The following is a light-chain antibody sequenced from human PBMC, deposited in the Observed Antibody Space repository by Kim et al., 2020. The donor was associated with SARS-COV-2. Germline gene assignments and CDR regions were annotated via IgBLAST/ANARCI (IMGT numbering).Light chain of an antibody. CDR3: QQYHNWPPVT. CDR1: QSVRTY. V-gene: IGKV3-15*01. CDR2: GAS. Sequence: SPWERATLSCRASQSVRTYLAWYQQKPGQAPRRLIYGASTRATGIPARFSGSGSGTEFTLTISGLQSEDFAIYYCQQYHNWPPVTFGQGTRLEIK. J-gene: IGKJ5*01.